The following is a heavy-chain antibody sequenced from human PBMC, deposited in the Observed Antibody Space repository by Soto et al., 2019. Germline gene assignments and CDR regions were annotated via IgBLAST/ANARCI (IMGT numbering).Heavy chain of an antibody. J-gene: IGHJ6*02. V-gene: IGHV1-69*13. CDR1: GGTFNNYP. CDR2: SIPIFGTA. CDR3: ARGRGYSGDDHYYYFDMDV. Sequence: SVKVSCKASGGTFNNYPITWVRQAPGQGLEWMGGSIPIFGTANYAQKFQGRVTISVDESTSTAYMELSSLRSEDTAVYYCARGRGYSGDDHYYYFDMDVWGQGTTVTVSS. D-gene: IGHD5-12*01.